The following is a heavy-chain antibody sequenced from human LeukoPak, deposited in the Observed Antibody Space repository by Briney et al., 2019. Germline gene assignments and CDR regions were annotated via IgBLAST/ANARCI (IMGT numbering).Heavy chain of an antibody. Sequence: SETLTLTCAVYGGSFSGYYWSWIRQPPGKGLEWIGEINHSGSTNYNPSLKSRVTISVDTSKNQFSLKLSSVTAADTAVYYCARVGGARGEDYWGQGTLVTVSS. CDR1: GGSFSGYY. D-gene: IGHD3-10*01. CDR2: INHSGST. CDR3: ARVGGARGEDY. J-gene: IGHJ4*02. V-gene: IGHV4-34*01.